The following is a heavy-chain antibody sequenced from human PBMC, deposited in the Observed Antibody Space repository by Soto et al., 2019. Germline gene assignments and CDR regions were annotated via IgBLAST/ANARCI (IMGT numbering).Heavy chain of an antibody. Sequence: ASVKVSCKASGYTFTSYDINWVRQATGQGLEWMGWMNPNSGNTGYAQKFQGRVTMTRNTSISTAYMELSSLRSEDTAVYYCATRRTSYYDILTAPGAFDFRAQRTTVTVSS. V-gene: IGHV1-8*01. D-gene: IGHD3-9*01. CDR3: ATRRTSYYDILTAPGAFDF. CDR2: MNPNSGNT. CDR1: GYTFTSYD. J-gene: IGHJ3*01.